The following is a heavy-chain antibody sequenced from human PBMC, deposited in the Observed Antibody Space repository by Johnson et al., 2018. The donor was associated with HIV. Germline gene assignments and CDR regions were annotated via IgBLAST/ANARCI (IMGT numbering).Heavy chain of an antibody. J-gene: IGHJ3*02. D-gene: IGHD3-9*01. Sequence: VQLVESGGGLIQPGGSLRLSCAASGFTVSSNYMSWVRQAPGKGLEWVSVIYSGGSTYYADSVKGRFTISRDNSKNTLYLQMNSLIAEDPAVYYCARESDILTGYPNAFDIWGQGTMVTVSS. CDR2: IYSGGST. CDR3: ARESDILTGYPNAFDI. V-gene: IGHV3-53*01. CDR1: GFTVSSNY.